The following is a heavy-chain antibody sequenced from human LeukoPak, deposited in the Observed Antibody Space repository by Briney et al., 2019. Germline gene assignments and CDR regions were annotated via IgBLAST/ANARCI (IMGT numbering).Heavy chain of an antibody. Sequence: GGSLRLSCAVSGFIVSDYYMSWVRQAPGKVLEWVGLIRDSGEAFYADFARGRFAISRDESENTLYLQMNSLRVEDTAVYFCARDRAANQDWVEFDPWGQGTPVIVSS. CDR2: IRDSGEA. CDR1: GFIVSDYY. J-gene: IGHJ5*02. V-gene: IGHV3-66*03. CDR3: ARDRAANQDWVEFDP. D-gene: IGHD3/OR15-3a*01.